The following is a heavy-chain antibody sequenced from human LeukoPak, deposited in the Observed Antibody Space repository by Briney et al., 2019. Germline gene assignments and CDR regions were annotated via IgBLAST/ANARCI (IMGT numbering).Heavy chain of an antibody. V-gene: IGHV3-33*01. CDR3: ARDRTSDYYMDV. J-gene: IGHJ6*03. CDR1: GFTFSSYG. CDR2: IWYDGSNK. Sequence: PGRSLRLSCAASGFTFSSYGIHWVRQAPGKGLEWVAVIWYDGSNKYYADSVKGRFTISRDNSKNTLYLQMNSLRAEDTAVYYCARDRTSDYYMDVWGKGTTVTVSS. D-gene: IGHD2-2*01.